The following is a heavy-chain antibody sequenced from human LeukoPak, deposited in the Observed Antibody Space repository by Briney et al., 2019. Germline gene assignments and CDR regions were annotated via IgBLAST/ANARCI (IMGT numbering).Heavy chain of an antibody. CDR2: IYYSGST. V-gene: IGHV4-59*01. J-gene: IGHJ6*03. CDR3: ARDQGGYYMDV. Sequence: SETLSLTCTVSGGSISSYYWSWIRQPPGKGLEWIGYIYYSGSTNYNPSLKSQVTISVDTSKNQFSLKLSSVTAADTAVYYCARDQGGYYMDVWGKGTTVTVSS. CDR1: GGSISSYY.